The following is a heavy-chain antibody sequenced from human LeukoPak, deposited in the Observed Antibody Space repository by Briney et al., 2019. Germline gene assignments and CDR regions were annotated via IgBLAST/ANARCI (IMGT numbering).Heavy chain of an antibody. D-gene: IGHD3-22*01. J-gene: IGHJ4*02. CDR1: GFTFSSYS. CDR3: ARVRSSGPKGRVSLDFDY. Sequence: PGGSLRLSCAASGFTFSSYSMDWVRQAPGKGLEWVSSIGSSSTYIYYADSVKGRFTISRDNAKNSLYLQMNSLRAEDAAVYYCARVRSSGPKGRVSLDFDYWGQGTLVTVSS. V-gene: IGHV3-21*01. CDR2: IGSSSTYI.